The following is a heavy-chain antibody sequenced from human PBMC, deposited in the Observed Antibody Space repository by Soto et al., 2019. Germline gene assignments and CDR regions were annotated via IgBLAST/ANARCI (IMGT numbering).Heavy chain of an antibody. V-gene: IGHV4-30-4*01. J-gene: IGHJ4*02. CDR2: VYYSGTT. D-gene: IGHD1-26*01. CDR1: GGSIRNGDYY. Sequence: SETLSLTCTVSGGSIRNGDYYWGWIRQPPGKGLEWTGYVYYSGTTYSHPSLNSRVSISVDTSENQFSLRLTSVTAADTAVYYCVTVNLVGAAYYFDYWGPGTLVTVSS. CDR3: VTVNLVGAAYYFDY.